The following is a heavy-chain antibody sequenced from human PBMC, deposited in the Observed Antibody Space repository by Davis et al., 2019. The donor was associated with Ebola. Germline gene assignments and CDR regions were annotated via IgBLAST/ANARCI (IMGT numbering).Heavy chain of an antibody. CDR3: ARALYTWFDP. Sequence: GESLKISCAASGFTFSSYGMHWVRQAPGKGLEWVAVISYDGSNKYYADSVKGRFTISRDNSKNTLYLQMNSLRAEDTAVYYCARALYTWFDPWGQGTLVTVSS. CDR1: GFTFSSYG. CDR2: ISYDGSNK. V-gene: IGHV3-30*03. J-gene: IGHJ5*02. D-gene: IGHD1-14*01.